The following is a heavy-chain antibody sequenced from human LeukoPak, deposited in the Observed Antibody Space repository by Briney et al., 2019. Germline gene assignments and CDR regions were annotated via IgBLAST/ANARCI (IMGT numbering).Heavy chain of an antibody. CDR2: MNPNSGNT. D-gene: IGHD3-3*01. CDR1: GYTFTSYD. V-gene: IGHV1-8*01. J-gene: IGHJ4*02. CDR3: ARSITIFGVVISHDY. Sequence: ASVKVSCKASGYTFTSYDINWVRQATGQGLEWMGWMNPNSGNTGYAQKFQGRVTITADESTSTAYMELSSLRSEDTAVYYCARSITIFGVVISHDYWGQGTLVTVSS.